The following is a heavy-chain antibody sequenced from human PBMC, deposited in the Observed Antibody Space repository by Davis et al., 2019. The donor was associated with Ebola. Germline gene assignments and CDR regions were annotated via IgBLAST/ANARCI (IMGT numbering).Heavy chain of an antibody. CDR2: INPNSGGT. J-gene: IGHJ4*02. CDR3: ARGPYYYDSSGYYGY. V-gene: IGHV1-2*02. CDR1: GYTFTGYY. Sequence: ASVKVSCKASGYTFTGYYMHWVRQAPGQGLEWMGWINPNSGGTNYVQKFQGRVTMTRDTSISTAYMELSRLRSDDTAVYYCARGPYYYDSSGYYGYWGQGTLVTVSS. D-gene: IGHD3-22*01.